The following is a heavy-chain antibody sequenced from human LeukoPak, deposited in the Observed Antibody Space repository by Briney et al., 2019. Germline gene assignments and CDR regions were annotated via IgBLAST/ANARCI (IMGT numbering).Heavy chain of an antibody. J-gene: IGHJ4*02. Sequence: ASVMVSCKVSGYTITELSMHWVRQAPGKGLEWMGGFDPEDGETIYAQKFQGRVTMTEDTSTDTAYMELSSLRSEDTAVYYCARDQLSGSWFDYWGQGTLVTVSS. CDR3: ARDQLSGSWFDY. CDR1: GYTITELS. CDR2: FDPEDGET. V-gene: IGHV1-24*01. D-gene: IGHD1-26*01.